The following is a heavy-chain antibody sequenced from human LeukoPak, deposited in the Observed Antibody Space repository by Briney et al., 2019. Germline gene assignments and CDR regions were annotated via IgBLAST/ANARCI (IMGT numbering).Heavy chain of an antibody. Sequence: SVKVSCKASGGTFSSYAISWVRQAPGQGLEWMGGIIPIFGTANYAQKFQGRVTITADESTSTAYMELSSLRSEDTAVYYCARDAHCGGDCYSFDYWGQGTLVTVSS. J-gene: IGHJ4*02. D-gene: IGHD2-21*01. CDR3: ARDAHCGGDCYSFDY. CDR2: IIPIFGTA. CDR1: GGTFSSYA. V-gene: IGHV1-69*13.